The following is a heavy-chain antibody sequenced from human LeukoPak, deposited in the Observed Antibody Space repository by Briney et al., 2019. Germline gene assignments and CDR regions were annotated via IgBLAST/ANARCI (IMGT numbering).Heavy chain of an antibody. CDR1: GYTFTSYG. Sequence: GASVKVSCKASGYTFTSYGISWVRQAPGQGLEWMGWISAYNGNTNYAQKLQGRGTMTTDTSTRTAYIELRSLRSDDTAVYYCATDHSTKSIRTFGVVNHYYYYGMDVWGQGTTVTVSS. CDR2: ISAYNGNT. J-gene: IGHJ6*02. D-gene: IGHD3-3*01. V-gene: IGHV1-18*01. CDR3: ATDHSTKSIRTFGVVNHYYYYGMDV.